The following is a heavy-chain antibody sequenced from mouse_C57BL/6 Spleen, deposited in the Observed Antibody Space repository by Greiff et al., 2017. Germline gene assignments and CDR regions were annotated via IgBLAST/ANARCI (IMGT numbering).Heavy chain of an antibody. CDR1: GYTFTDYY. CDR2: IYPGSGNT. CDR3: ARGVKAMDY. D-gene: IGHD1-3*01. Sequence: QVQLKQSGAELVMPGASVKLSCKASGYTFTDYYINWVKQRPGQGLEWIARIYPGSGNTYYNEKFKGKATLTAEKSSSTAYMQLSRLTSEDSAVYFCARGVKAMDYWGQGTSVTVSS. V-gene: IGHV1-76*01. J-gene: IGHJ4*01.